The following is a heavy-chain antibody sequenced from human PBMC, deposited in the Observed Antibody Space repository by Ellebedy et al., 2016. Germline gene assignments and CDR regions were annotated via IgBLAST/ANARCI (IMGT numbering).Heavy chain of an antibody. CDR3: VRDRPHNWFDP. Sequence: GESLKISCAASGFTFSNYWMHWVRQAPGKGLVWVSGIDNDGNTARYADSVKGRFTVSRDNAKNMLYLQMNSLRVEDTAVYYCVRDRPHNWFDPWGHGTLVTVSS. V-gene: IGHV3-74*01. CDR1: GFTFSNYW. CDR2: IDNDGNTA. J-gene: IGHJ5*02.